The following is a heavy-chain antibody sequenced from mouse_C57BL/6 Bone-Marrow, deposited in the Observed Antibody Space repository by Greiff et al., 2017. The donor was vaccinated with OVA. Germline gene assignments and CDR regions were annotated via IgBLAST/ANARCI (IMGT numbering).Heavy chain of an antibody. J-gene: IGHJ3*01. CDR3: ARDDYDGGPAWFAY. D-gene: IGHD2-4*01. V-gene: IGHV1-72*01. CDR1: GYTFTSYW. Sequence: QVQLQQPGAELVKPGASVKLSCKASGYTFTSYWMHWVKQRPGRGLEWIGRIDPTSGGTNYNEKFKSKATLTVDKPSSTAYMQLSSLTSEDSAVDYCARDDYDGGPAWFAYWGQGTLVTVSA. CDR2: IDPTSGGT.